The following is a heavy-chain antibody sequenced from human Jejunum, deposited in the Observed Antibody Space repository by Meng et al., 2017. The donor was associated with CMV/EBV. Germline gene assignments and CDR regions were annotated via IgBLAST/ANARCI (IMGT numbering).Heavy chain of an antibody. V-gene: IGHV4-31*02. D-gene: IGHD3-22*01. CDR3: ARDHMGSYYDNYTALDV. Sequence: ISTGSYYWSWLRQHPGKGLEWIGYIYFSGTTYYNPSLKSRVVMSIDTSKNHFSLELSSVTAADTAVYYCARDHMGSYYDNYTALDVWGQGTLVTVSS. J-gene: IGHJ3*01. CDR2: IYFSGTT. CDR1: ISTGSYY.